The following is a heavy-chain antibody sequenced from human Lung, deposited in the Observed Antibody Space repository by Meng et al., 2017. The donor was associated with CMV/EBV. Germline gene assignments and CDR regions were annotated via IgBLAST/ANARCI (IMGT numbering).Heavy chain of an antibody. Sequence: GGSLRLXCAASGCTFDDYTMHWVRQAPGKGLEWVSLISWDGGSTYYADSVKGRFTISRDNSKNSLYMQMNSLRTEDTALYYCAKDRYSGSYSSPGSFDYWGKGTLVTVSS. V-gene: IGHV3-43*01. D-gene: IGHD1-26*01. CDR1: GCTFDDYT. CDR3: AKDRYSGSYSSPGSFDY. J-gene: IGHJ4*02. CDR2: ISWDGGST.